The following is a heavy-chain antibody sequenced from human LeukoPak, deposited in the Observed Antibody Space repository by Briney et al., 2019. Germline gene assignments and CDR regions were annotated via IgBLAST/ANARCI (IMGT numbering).Heavy chain of an antibody. CDR2: IYTSGST. CDR1: GGSISSGSYY. J-gene: IGHJ3*02. Sequence: PSETLSLTCTVSGGSISSGSYYWSWIRQPAGKGLEWIGRIYTSGSTNYNPSLKSRVTISVDRSKNQFSLKLSSVTAADTAVYYCAREEGRKYQLLSFLDPDAFDIWGQGTMVTVSS. CDR3: AREEGRKYQLLSFLDPDAFDI. D-gene: IGHD2-2*01. V-gene: IGHV4-61*02.